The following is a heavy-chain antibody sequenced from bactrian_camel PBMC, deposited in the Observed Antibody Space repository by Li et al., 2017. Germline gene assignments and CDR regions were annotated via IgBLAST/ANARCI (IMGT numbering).Heavy chain of an antibody. D-gene: IGHD3*01. J-gene: IGHJ6*01. Sequence: HVQLVESGGGSVQVGGSLRLSCVASGYTHSNYCMAWFRQGPGNEREGVAALDTDGVTTYADSVKGRFTISQDNAKNIIYLQMSSLTPDDTAMYYCAAGTRIIVGDYCDGITAWGQGTQVTVS. V-gene: IGHV3S1*01. CDR1: GYTHSNYC. CDR3: AAGTRIIVGDYCDGITA. CDR2: LDTDGVTT.